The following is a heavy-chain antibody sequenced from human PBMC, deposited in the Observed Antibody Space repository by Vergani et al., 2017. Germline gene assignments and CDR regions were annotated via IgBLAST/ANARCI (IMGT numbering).Heavy chain of an antibody. J-gene: IGHJ4*02. D-gene: IGHD2-8*01. CDR3: ARQSRDVFCTNGVCPLGY. CDR2: ISGSDRRT. V-gene: IGHV3-23*01. CDR1: GFTFSSYA. Sequence: EVQLLESGGGLVQPGGSLRLSCAASGFTFSSYAMSWVRQAPGKGLEWVSAISGSDRRTHYADSVKGRFTISRDNAKNSLHLQMNNLRAEDTAVYYCARQSRDVFCTNGVCPLGYWGQGALVTVSS.